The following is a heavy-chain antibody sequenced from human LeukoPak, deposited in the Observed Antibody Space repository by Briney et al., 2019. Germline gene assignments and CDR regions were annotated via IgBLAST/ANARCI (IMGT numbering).Heavy chain of an antibody. CDR1: GSTFRTYA. J-gene: IGHJ4*02. CDR2: ISESGGST. D-gene: IGHD6-19*01. Sequence: GGSLRPSCAASGSTFRTYAMTWVRQAPGKGLEWVSGISESGGSTYIADSVKGRFTISRDKSKNTLYLQMNSLRAEDTAVYYCAKIDSGWFFDYWGQGTLVTVSS. V-gene: IGHV3-23*01. CDR3: AKIDSGWFFDY.